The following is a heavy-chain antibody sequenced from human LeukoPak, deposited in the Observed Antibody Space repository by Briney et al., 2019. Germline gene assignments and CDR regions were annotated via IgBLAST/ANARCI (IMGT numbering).Heavy chain of an antibody. CDR1: GGSISSYY. Sequence: PSETLSLTCTVSGGSISSYYWSWIRQPPGKGLEWIGYIYYSGSTNYNPSLKSRVTISVDTSKNQFSLKLSSVTAADTAVYYCTTPDSHQYYYDSSEFPHAFDIWGQGTMVTVSS. CDR3: TTPDSHQYYYDSSEFPHAFDI. J-gene: IGHJ3*02. D-gene: IGHD3-22*01. CDR2: IYYSGST. V-gene: IGHV4-59*12.